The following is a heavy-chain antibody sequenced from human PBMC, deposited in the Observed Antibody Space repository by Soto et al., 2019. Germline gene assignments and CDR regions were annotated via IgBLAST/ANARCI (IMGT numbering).Heavy chain of an antibody. CDR2: VYYTGST. CDR1: GGSISGSY. V-gene: IGHV4-59*01. Sequence: SETLSPTCSVSGGSISGSYWSWIRQSPGKGLEWLGYVYYTGSTNYSPSLRSRVSISVDTSKNEFSLRLSSVTAADTAVYFCARSVAVPGAHIDYWGQGTQVTVSS. D-gene: IGHD6-19*01. J-gene: IGHJ4*02. CDR3: ARSVAVPGAHIDY.